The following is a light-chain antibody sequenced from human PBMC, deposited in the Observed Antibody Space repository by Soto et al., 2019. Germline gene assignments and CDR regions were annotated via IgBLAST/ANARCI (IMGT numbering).Light chain of an antibody. CDR3: QQYNNWPPWT. V-gene: IGKV3-15*01. Sequence: EIVMTQSPATLFVSPGERATLSCRASQSVSSNLAWYQQKPGQAPRVLIYGGSTRATGIPARFSGSGSGTEFTLTISSLQSEDFAVYYCQQYNNWPPWTFGQGTKVEIK. CDR1: QSVSSN. J-gene: IGKJ1*01. CDR2: GGS.